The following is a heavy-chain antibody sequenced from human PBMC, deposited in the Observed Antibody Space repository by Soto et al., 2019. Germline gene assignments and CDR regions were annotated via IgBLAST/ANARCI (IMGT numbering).Heavy chain of an antibody. CDR1: GGTFSSYA. CDR2: IIPIFGTA. D-gene: IGHD2-21*02. J-gene: IGHJ6*02. V-gene: IGHV1-69*12. Sequence: QVQLVQSGAEVKKPGSSVKVSCKASGGTFSSYAISWVRQAPGQGLEWMGGIIPIFGTANYAQKFQGRVTIPADESTSTAYMELRSLRSEDTAVYYCARQGDPGGYYYSGMDVWGQGTTVTVSS. CDR3: ARQGDPGGYYYSGMDV.